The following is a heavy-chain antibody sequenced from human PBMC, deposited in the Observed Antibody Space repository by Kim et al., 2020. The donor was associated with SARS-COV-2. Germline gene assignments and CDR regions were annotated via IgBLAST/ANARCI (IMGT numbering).Heavy chain of an antibody. D-gene: IGHD3-10*01. CDR3: ARALGHYGSGSYIDI. Sequence: SETLSLTCTVSGGSISSSSYYWGWIRQPPGKGLEWIGSIYYSGSTYYNPSLKSRVTISVDTSKNQFSLKLSSVTAADTAVYYCARALGHYGSGSYIDIWGQGTMVTVSS. CDR1: GGSISSSSYY. V-gene: IGHV4-39*07. J-gene: IGHJ3*02. CDR2: IYYSGST.